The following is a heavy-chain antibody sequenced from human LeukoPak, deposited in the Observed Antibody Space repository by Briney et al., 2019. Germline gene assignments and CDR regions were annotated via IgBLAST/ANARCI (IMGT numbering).Heavy chain of an antibody. V-gene: IGHV4-4*07. CDR3: ASARTTAFMDV. CDR1: GGSISSYY. J-gene: IGHJ6*04. CDR2: IYTSGST. D-gene: IGHD2-2*01. Sequence: SETPSLTCTVSGGSISSYYWSWIRQPAGKGLEWIGRIYTSGSTNYNPSLKSRVTMSVDTSKNQFSLKLSSVTAADTTVYYCASARTTAFMDVWGKGTTVTVSS.